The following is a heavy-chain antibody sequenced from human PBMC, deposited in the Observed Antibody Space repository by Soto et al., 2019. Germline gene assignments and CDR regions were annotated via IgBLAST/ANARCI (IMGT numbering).Heavy chain of an antibody. CDR2: IYYSGST. CDR1: GGSISSGGYY. Sequence: QVQLQESGPGLVKPSQTLSLTCTVSGGSISSGGYYWSWIRQHPGKGLEWIGYIYYSGSTYYNPSLKSRVTISVDTSKNQFSLKLSSVTAADTAVYYCARDRGCSGGSCYFDYYFDYWGQGTLVTVSS. CDR3: ARDRGCSGGSCYFDYYFDY. J-gene: IGHJ4*02. D-gene: IGHD2-15*01. V-gene: IGHV4-31*03.